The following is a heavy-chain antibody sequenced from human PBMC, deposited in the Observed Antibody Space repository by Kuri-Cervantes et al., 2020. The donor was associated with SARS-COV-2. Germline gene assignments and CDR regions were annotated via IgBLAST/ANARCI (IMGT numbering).Heavy chain of an antibody. CDR2: INPNSGGT. V-gene: IGHV1-2*04. CDR1: GYTFTDYY. Sequence: ASVKVSCKASGYTFTDYYMHWVRQAPGQGLEWMGWINPNSGGTNYAQKFQGWVAMTRDTSLSTAYMELSRLRSDDTAVYYCVRSTPFRRLVVISKGGAFDIWGQGTMVTVSS. CDR3: VRSTPFRRLVVISKGGAFDI. J-gene: IGHJ3*02. D-gene: IGHD3-22*01.